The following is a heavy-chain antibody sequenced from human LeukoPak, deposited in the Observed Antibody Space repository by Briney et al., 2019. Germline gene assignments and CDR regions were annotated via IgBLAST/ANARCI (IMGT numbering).Heavy chain of an antibody. CDR1: GGSISSYY. D-gene: IGHD5-18*01. V-gene: IGHV4-59*08. J-gene: IGHJ4*02. CDR3: ARLGYSYGRTPYFDY. CDR2: IYYSGST. Sequence: SETLSLTCTVSGGSISSYYWSWIRQPPGKGLEWIGYIYYSGSTNYNPSLKSRVTISVDTSKNQFSLKLSSVTAADTAVYYCARLGYSYGRTPYFDYWGQGTLVTVSS.